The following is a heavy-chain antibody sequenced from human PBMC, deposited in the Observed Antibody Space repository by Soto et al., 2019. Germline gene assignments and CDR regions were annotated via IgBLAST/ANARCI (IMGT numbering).Heavy chain of an antibody. V-gene: IGHV4-30-4*01. CDR3: ARASITTTDGYYYYGLDV. D-gene: IGHD3-22*01. Sequence: SETLSLTCTVSGGSVSNVNFYRTWIRQPPGKGLEWIGFIFYSGSTYYNPSLKSRLTTSVDTSKNQFSLELSSVTAADTAVYYCARASITTTDGYYYYGLDVWGPGTTVPVSS. CDR2: IFYSGST. CDR1: GGSVSNVNFY. J-gene: IGHJ6*02.